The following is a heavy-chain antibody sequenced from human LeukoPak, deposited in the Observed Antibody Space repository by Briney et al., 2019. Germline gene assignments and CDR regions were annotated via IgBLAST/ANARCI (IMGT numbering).Heavy chain of an antibody. Sequence: LGASVKVSCKASGGTFSSYAISWVRQAPGQGLEWMGGIIPIFGTANYAQKFQGRVTITADESTSTAYMELSSLRSEDTAVYYCASPGTGTGGDPPDYWGQGTLVTVSS. CDR2: IIPIFGTA. CDR3: ASPGTGTGGDPPDY. D-gene: IGHD1-1*01. V-gene: IGHV1-69*13. J-gene: IGHJ4*02. CDR1: GGTFSSYA.